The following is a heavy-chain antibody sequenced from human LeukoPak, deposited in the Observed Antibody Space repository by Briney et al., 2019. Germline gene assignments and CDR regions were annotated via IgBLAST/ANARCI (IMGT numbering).Heavy chain of an antibody. CDR1: GYSFTSYW. V-gene: IGHV5-51*01. D-gene: IGHD2-2*02. Sequence: NSGESLKISCKGSGYSFTSYWIGWVRQMPGKGLEWMGIIYPGDSDTRYSPFFQGQVTISADKSISTAYLQWSSLKASDTAMYYCARQTSVYCSSTSCYISAFDIWGQGTMVTVSS. CDR2: IYPGDSDT. J-gene: IGHJ3*02. CDR3: ARQTSVYCSSTSCYISAFDI.